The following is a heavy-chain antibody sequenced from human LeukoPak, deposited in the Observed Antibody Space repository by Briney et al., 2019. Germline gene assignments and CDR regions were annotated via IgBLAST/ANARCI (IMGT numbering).Heavy chain of an antibody. CDR1: GGSISSYY. CDR2: IYYSGST. J-gene: IGHJ6*03. CDR3: ARGRGVSSIAARPGYYYMDV. V-gene: IGHV4-59*01. D-gene: IGHD6-6*01. Sequence: PAETLSLTCTVAGGSISSYYWSWIRQPPGKGLERVGYIYYSGSTNYNPSLKSRVTISVDTSKNQFSLKLSSVTAADTAVYYCARGRGVSSIAARPGYYYMDVWGKGTTVTVSS.